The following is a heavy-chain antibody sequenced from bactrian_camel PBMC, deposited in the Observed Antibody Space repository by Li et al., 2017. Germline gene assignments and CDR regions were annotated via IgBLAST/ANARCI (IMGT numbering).Heavy chain of an antibody. Sequence: HVQLVESGGGSVQVGGSLRLSCVASVDTIGRYCMGWFRQIPDKEREGVAGIDPDGRTSYADSVKGRFTISRDSAKNILYLQMDNLTPEDTAMYYCAADGLFQGCPIDEYSYTYYGQGTQVTVS. CDR2: IDPDGRT. CDR1: VDTIGRYC. D-gene: IGHD1*01. J-gene: IGHJ4*01. V-gene: IGHV3S55*01.